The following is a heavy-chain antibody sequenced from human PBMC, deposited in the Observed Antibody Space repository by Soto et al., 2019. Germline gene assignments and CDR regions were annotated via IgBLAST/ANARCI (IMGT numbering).Heavy chain of an antibody. J-gene: IGHJ4*02. CDR1: GFTFISYW. D-gene: IGHD5-18*01. V-gene: IGHV3-74*01. CDR2: INSDGSST. Sequence: PWGSLRLSCAVSGFTFISYWIHFFRQSPWKGLVWVSRINSDGSSTNYADSVKGRFTVSRDNAKSTLYLQMNSLRAEDTAVYYCAREGVGYSYGNFDYWGQGTLVTVSS. CDR3: AREGVGYSYGNFDY.